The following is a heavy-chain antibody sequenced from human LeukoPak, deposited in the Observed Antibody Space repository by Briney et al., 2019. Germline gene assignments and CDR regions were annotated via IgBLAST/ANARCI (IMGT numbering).Heavy chain of an antibody. CDR2: IYYSGST. J-gene: IGHJ4*02. CDR1: GGSISSSSYY. D-gene: IGHD6-13*01. V-gene: IGHV4-39*07. Sequence: SETLSLTCTVSGGSISSSSYYWGWIRQPPGKGLEWIGSIYYSGSTYYNPSLKSRVTISVDTSKNQFSLKLSSVTAADTAVYYCARDHRSPEKYSSSWSSHFDYWGQGTLVTVSS. CDR3: ARDHRSPEKYSSSWSSHFDY.